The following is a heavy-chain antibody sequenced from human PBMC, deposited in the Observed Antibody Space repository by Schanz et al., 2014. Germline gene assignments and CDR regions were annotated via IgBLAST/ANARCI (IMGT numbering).Heavy chain of an antibody. J-gene: IGHJ5*02. Sequence: QVQLVESGGGVVQPGGCLRLSCAASGFTFSSYGMHWVRQAPGKGLEWVTFIRFDGSDKYYADSVKGRFSVSRDNSKNTLYLQMNSLRADDTAVYYCAKDQLANYRGSGYNWFDPWGQGTLVTVSS. CDR2: IRFDGSDK. CDR3: AKDQLANYRGSGYNWFDP. CDR1: GFTFSSYG. D-gene: IGHD3-10*01. V-gene: IGHV3-30*02.